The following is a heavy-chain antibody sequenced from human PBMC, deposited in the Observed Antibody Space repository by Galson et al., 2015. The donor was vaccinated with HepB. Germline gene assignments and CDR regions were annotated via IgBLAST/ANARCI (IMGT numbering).Heavy chain of an antibody. CDR3: ARTCNSGGGYFEL. CDR2: ISHSGST. V-gene: IGHV4-34*01. Sequence: ETLSLTCAVYGGSLSGHYWSWIRQPPGKGLEWIGEISHSGSTNYKSSLKSRVIISADPSKNQFSLHMSSVTAADTAMFYCARTCNSGGGYFELWSRGTPVTVFS. CDR1: GGSLSGHY. J-gene: IGHJ2*01. D-gene: IGHD2/OR15-2a*01.